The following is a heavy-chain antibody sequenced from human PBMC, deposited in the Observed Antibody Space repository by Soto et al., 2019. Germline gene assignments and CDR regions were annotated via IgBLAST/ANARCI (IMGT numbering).Heavy chain of an antibody. Sequence: PGGSLRLSCAASGFTFDEYALTWVRQAPGKGLEWVAGINWNGGSKGYAESVKGRFTISRENAKSSLYLQMNKLKAEETDLYFFVCSSQSYYDTSGYYSYVHWGQGAQVTVSS. CDR1: GFTFDEYA. J-gene: IGHJ4*02. D-gene: IGHD3-22*01. CDR2: INWNGGSK. CDR3: VCSSQSYYDTSGYYSYVH. V-gene: IGHV3-20*04.